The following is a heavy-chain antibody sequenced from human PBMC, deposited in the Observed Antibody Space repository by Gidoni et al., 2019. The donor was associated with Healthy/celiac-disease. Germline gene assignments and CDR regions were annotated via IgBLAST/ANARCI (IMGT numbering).Heavy chain of an antibody. CDR2: IKQDGSEK. Sequence: EVQLVESWGGLVQPGGSLTPSCAASGFTFSSCWLSWVRQVPGKGLEWVANIKQDGSEKYYVDSGKGRFTISRDNAKNSLYLQMNSLRAEDTAVYYCAREGSYDFWSGYNDAFDIWGQGTMVTVSS. CDR3: AREGSYDFWSGYNDAFDI. CDR1: GFTFSSCW. V-gene: IGHV3-7*01. D-gene: IGHD3-3*01. J-gene: IGHJ3*02.